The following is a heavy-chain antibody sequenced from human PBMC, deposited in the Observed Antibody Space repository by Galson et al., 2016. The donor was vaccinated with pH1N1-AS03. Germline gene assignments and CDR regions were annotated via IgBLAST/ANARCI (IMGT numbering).Heavy chain of an antibody. V-gene: IGHV3-23*05. CDR1: SGYV. Sequence: SLRLSCAASSGYVMNWVRQAPGKGLEWVSGINVSGSDTYYVDSVKGRFTISRDNSKNTLFLQMDSLRAEDTALYYCTAGHYTNFWGQGTLVTVSS. D-gene: IGHD3-3*01. J-gene: IGHJ4*01. CDR3: TAGHYTNF. CDR2: INVSGSDT.